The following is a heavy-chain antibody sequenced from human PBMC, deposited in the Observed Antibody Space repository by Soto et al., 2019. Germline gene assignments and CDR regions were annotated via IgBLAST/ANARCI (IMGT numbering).Heavy chain of an antibody. CDR1: GGTFSSYA. V-gene: IGHV1-69*12. D-gene: IGHD3-22*01. CDR2: IIPIFGTA. Sequence: QVQLVQSGAEVKKPGSSVKVSCKASGGTFSSYAISWVRQAPGQGLEWMGGIIPIFGTANYAQKFQGRVTITADESTSTAYMELSSLRSEDTAVYYCARDGYYYDSSGYYYYFASWGQGTLVTVSS. J-gene: IGHJ4*02. CDR3: ARDGYYYDSSGYYYYFAS.